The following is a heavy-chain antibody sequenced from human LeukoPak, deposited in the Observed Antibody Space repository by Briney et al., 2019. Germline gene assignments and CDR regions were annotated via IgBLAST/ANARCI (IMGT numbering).Heavy chain of an antibody. J-gene: IGHJ4*02. CDR1: GGTFSSYA. CDR2: IIPIFGTA. V-gene: IGHV1-69*05. CDR3: ASNYYDSSGYYSH. D-gene: IGHD3-22*01. Sequence: ASVKVSCKASGGTFSSYAISWVRQAPGQGLEWMGGIIPIFGTANYAQKFQGRVTITTDESTSTAYMELSSLRSEDTAVYYCASNYYDSSGYYSHWGQGTLVTVSS.